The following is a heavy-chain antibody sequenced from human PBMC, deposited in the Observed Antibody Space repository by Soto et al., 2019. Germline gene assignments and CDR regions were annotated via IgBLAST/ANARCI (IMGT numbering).Heavy chain of an antibody. V-gene: IGHV3-21*01. CDR2: ISSSSSYI. J-gene: IGHJ6*02. CDR3: ARVLTRAYCTNGVCSGYYYGMDV. D-gene: IGHD2-8*01. CDR1: GFTFSSYS. Sequence: GGSLRLSCAASGFTFSSYSMNWVRQAPGKGLEWVSSISSSSSYIYYADSVKGRFTISRDNAKNSLYLQMNSLRAEDTAVYYCARVLTRAYCTNGVCSGYYYGMDVWGQGTTVIVSS.